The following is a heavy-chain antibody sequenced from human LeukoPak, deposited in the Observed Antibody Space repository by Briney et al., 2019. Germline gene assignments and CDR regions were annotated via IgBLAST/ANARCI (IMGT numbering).Heavy chain of an antibody. V-gene: IGHV3-7*01. CDR2: IKQDGSEK. Sequence: GGSLRLSCAASGFTFSDYWMSWVRQAPGKGLEWVADIKQDGSEKYYVDSVKGRFTISRDNAKNSLYLQVNSLRAEDTAVYYCARGYSHGYWGQGTLVTVSS. CDR3: ARGYSHGY. CDR1: GFTFSDYW. D-gene: IGHD5-18*01. J-gene: IGHJ4*02.